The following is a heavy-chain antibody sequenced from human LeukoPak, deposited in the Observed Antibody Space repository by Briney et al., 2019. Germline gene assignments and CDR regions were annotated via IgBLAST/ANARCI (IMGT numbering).Heavy chain of an antibody. CDR1: GYTFTGYY. CDR2: INPNSGGT. D-gene: IGHD6-6*01. J-gene: IGHJ4*02. V-gene: IGHV1-2*06. Sequence: ASVKVSCKASGYTFTGYYMHWVRQAPGQGLEWMGRINPNSGGTNYAQKFQGRVTMTRDTSISTAYMELSRLRSDDTAVYYCARESIAARDYDYWGQGTLVTVSS. CDR3: ARESIAARDYDY.